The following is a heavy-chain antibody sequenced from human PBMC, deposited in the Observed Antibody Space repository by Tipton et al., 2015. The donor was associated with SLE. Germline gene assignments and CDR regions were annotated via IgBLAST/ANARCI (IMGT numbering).Heavy chain of an antibody. CDR2: IYTSGST. CDR3: ARRDQLLRSLAYYYYMDV. J-gene: IGHJ6*03. V-gene: IGHV4-4*08. CDR1: GGSISSYY. D-gene: IGHD3-3*01. Sequence: TLSLTCTVSGGSISSYYWSWIRQPPGKGLEWIGYIYTSGSTNYNPSLTSRVTISVDTSKNQFSLKLSSVTAADTAVYYCARRDQLLRSLAYYYYMDVWGKGTTVTVSS.